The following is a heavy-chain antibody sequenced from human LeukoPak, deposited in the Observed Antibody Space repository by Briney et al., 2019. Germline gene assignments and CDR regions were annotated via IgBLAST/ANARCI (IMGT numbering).Heavy chain of an antibody. V-gene: IGHV4-39*01. Sequence: SETLSLTCSVSGGAIRSSGSYWGWIRQPPGTGLEWIESIYYIGTTYYNPSLESRVSISLDTSKNQFSLKLTSVAASDTAVYYCASASGTYYEGFDSWGQGTLVSVSS. D-gene: IGHD1-26*01. CDR1: GGAIRSSGSY. J-gene: IGHJ4*02. CDR2: IYYIGTT. CDR3: ASASGTYYEGFDS.